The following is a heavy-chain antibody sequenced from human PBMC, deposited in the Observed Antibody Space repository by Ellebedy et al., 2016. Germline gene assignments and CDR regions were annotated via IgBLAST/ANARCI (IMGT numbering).Heavy chain of an antibody. CDR3: AREQDYGDYVGDY. CDR2: ISSSSSYI. Sequence: GESLKISCAASGFTFSSYSMNWVRQAPGKGLEWVSSISSSSSYIYYADSVKGRFTISRDNAKNSLYLQMNSLRAEDTAVYYCAREQDYGDYVGDYWGQGTLVTVSS. D-gene: IGHD4-17*01. V-gene: IGHV3-21*01. J-gene: IGHJ4*02. CDR1: GFTFSSYS.